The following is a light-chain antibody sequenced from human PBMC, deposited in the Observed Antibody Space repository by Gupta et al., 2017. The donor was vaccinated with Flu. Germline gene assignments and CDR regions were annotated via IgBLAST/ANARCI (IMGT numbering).Light chain of an antibody. V-gene: IGKV3-11*01. CDR2: DAS. CDR3: QQRSYWPRLT. Sequence: ATLSLSPGAIATLSCMASQGVSSYLAWYQHKPGQAPRLLIYDASNRATGTPVRFSGSGSGTDFTLTISSREPEDFAVYYCQQRSYWPRLTFGQGTRLEIK. J-gene: IGKJ5*01. CDR1: QGVSSY.